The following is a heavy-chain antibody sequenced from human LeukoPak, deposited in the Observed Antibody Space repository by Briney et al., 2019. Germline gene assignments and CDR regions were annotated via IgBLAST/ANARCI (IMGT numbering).Heavy chain of an antibody. CDR3: TTRACHAGGCSSSFYYYYGLHF. D-gene: IGHD3-16*01. J-gene: IGHJ6*02. Sequence: SVKVSCKASGNSINNYAVSWVRQAPGQGFEWMGGIIPIFGTADYAQKFQGRVTITADQSTSTTYMALSSLKSEDTATYYCTTRACHAGGCSSSFYYYYGLHFWGQGTTVSVSS. CDR2: IIPIFGTA. V-gene: IGHV1-69*13. CDR1: GNSINNYA.